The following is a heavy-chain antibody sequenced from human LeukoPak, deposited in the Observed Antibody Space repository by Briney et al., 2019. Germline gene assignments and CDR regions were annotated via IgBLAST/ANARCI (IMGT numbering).Heavy chain of an antibody. CDR2: IYYSGST. V-gene: IGHV4-39*07. CDR1: GGSISSSSYY. CDR3: ARDNHIAVAGTDY. D-gene: IGHD6-19*01. J-gene: IGHJ4*02. Sequence: PSETLSLTCTVSGGSISSSSYYWGWIRQPPGKGLEWLGSIYYSGSTYYNPSLKSRVTISVDTSKNQFSLKLSSVTAADTAVYYCARDNHIAVAGTDYWGQGTLVTVSS.